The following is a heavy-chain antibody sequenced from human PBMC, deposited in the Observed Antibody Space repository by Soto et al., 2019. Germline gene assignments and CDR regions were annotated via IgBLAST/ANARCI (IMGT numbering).Heavy chain of an antibody. Sequence: ASVKVSCKASGGTFYTYTFSWVRQAPGQGLEWMGSITPIYPTTNYAEKFQGRLTVTADGSTNTAYMELNSLTSEDTAVYYCARIPRYSFPTSDDLDSWGQGTLVTVSS. CDR1: GGTFYTYT. J-gene: IGHJ4*02. V-gene: IGHV1-69*13. D-gene: IGHD5-18*01. CDR3: ARIPRYSFPTSDDLDS. CDR2: ITPIYPTT.